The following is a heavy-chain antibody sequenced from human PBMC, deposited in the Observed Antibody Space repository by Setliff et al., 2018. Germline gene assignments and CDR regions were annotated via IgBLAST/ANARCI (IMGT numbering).Heavy chain of an antibody. CDR1: GDSMSSAKYY. D-gene: IGHD3-3*01. J-gene: IGHJ6*03. V-gene: IGHV4-61*02. Sequence: SETLSLTCTVSGDSMSSAKYYWGWIRQSAGKGLECIGRIYTDGSTKYNPSLNSRVTLSIDTSKNQFSLRLSSVTAADTAVYFCARVTGFLYMDVWGKGTTVTVSS. CDR2: IYTDGST. CDR3: ARVTGFLYMDV.